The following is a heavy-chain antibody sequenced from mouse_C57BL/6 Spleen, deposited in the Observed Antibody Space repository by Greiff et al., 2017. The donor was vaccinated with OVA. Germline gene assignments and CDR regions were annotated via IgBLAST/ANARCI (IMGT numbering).Heavy chain of an antibody. D-gene: IGHD2-2*01. CDR1: GFTFSSYA. CDR2: ISSGGDYI. V-gene: IGHV5-9-1*02. CDR3: TRDLGLRRDWYFDV. Sequence: EVKLMESGEGLVKPGGSLKLSCAASGFTFSSYAMSWVRQTPEKRLEWVAYISSGGDYIYYADTVKGRFTISRDNARNTLYLQMSSLKSEDTAMYYCTRDLGLRRDWYFDVWGTGTTVTVSS. J-gene: IGHJ1*03.